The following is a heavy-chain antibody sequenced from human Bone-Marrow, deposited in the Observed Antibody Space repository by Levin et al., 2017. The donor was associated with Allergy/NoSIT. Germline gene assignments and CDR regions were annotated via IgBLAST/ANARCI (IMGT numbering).Heavy chain of an antibody. CDR3: ARDGPNIVNWFDP. Sequence: ASVKVSCKASGYTFTGYYMHWVRQAPGQGLEWMGWINPNSGGTNYAQKFQGRVTMTRDTSISTAYMELSRLRSDDTAVYYCARDGPNIVNWFDPWGQGTLVTVSS. CDR2: INPNSGGT. CDR1: GYTFTGYY. D-gene: IGHD5-12*01. V-gene: IGHV1-2*02. J-gene: IGHJ5*02.